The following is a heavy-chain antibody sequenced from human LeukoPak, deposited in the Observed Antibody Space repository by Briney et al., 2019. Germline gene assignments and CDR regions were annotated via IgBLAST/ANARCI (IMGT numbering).Heavy chain of an antibody. CDR2: VKKDASEK. V-gene: IGHV3-7*01. D-gene: IGHD3-10*01. CDR3: ARATMVRGVTALVY. J-gene: IGHJ4*02. CDR1: GFTFSNNW. Sequence: PGGSLRLSCAASGFTFSNNWMAWVRQAPGKGLEWVASVKKDASEKYYVDSVKGRFTISRDNAKNSLYLQMNSLRAEDTAVYYCARATMVRGVTALVYWGQGTLVTVSS.